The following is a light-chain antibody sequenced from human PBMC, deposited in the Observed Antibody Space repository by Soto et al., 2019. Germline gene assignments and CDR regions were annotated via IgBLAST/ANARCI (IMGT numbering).Light chain of an antibody. Sequence: QSVLTQPPSVSGAPGQSVTISCTGSSSNIGAGYDVHWYQQLPGTAPKLLIYGNSNRPSGVPDRFSGSKSGTSASLAITGRQAEDEADYYCHSYDTSLSGAYVFGNGTKVTV. J-gene: IGLJ1*01. CDR3: HSYDTSLSGAYV. CDR1: SSNIGAGYD. V-gene: IGLV1-40*01. CDR2: GNS.